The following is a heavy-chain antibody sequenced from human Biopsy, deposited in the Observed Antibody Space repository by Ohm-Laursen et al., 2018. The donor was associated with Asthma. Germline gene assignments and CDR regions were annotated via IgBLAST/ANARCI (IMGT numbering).Heavy chain of an antibody. D-gene: IGHD2-2*01. V-gene: IGHV1-69*13. J-gene: IGHJ4*02. CDR3: ARKAGSCISRTCYSLDF. CDR2: INSVFGTT. CDR1: GGTFNTYA. Sequence: ASVKVSCNSLGGTFNTYAIGWVRQAPGQGLEWMGGINSVFGTTTYPQKFQDRVTITADDSTSTVYMELSSLRSEDTAVYYCARKAGSCISRTCYSLDFWGQGALVTVSS.